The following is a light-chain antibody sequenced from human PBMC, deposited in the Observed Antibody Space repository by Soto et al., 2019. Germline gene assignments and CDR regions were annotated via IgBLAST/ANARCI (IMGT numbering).Light chain of an antibody. J-gene: IGKJ4*01. Sequence: DIQMTQSPSSLSASVGDRVTITCRASQGIRNDLGWYQQKQGKAPKRLIYAVSSLESGVPSRIIGSGSGTEIPLTISSLQPEDFATYYCLKHNSYPLTFGGGTKVEIK. CDR3: LKHNSYPLT. V-gene: IGKV1-17*01. CDR2: AVS. CDR1: QGIRND.